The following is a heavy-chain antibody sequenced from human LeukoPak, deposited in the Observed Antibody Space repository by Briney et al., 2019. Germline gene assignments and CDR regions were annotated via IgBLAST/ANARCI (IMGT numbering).Heavy chain of an antibody. J-gene: IGHJ4*02. D-gene: IGHD3-10*01. V-gene: IGHV3-30-3*01. CDR3: ARDFQLAYGSGHPGY. Sequence: GGSLRLSCAASGFTFSSYAMSWVRQAPGKGLEWVAVISYDGSNKYYADSVKGRFTISRDNSKNTLYLQMNSLRAEDTAVYYCARDFQLAYGSGHPGYWGQGTLVTVSS. CDR1: GFTFSSYA. CDR2: ISYDGSNK.